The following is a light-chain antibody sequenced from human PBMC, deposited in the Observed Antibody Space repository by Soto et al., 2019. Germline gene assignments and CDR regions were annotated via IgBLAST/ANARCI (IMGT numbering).Light chain of an antibody. Sequence: EIVLTQSPGTLSLSPGERATLSCRANQTINNNYFAWYQQKHGQAPRLLLYGASSRATGIPVRLSGSGSGTDFTLTITRLEHEAIAVYYCHQCGSSVLTFGGGTTVEVK. J-gene: IGKJ4*01. CDR2: GAS. CDR3: HQCGSSVLT. CDR1: QTINNNY. V-gene: IGKV3-20*01.